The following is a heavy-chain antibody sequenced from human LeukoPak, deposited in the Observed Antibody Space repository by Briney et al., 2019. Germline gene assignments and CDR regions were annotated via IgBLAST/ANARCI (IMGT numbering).Heavy chain of an antibody. CDR3: ARVGRVPAALNGNAFDI. D-gene: IGHD2-2*01. Sequence: ASVKVSCKASGYTFTSYGISWVRQAPGQGLEWMGWISAYNGNTNYAQKFQGRVTITRDTSASTAYMELSSLRSEDTAVYYCARVGRVPAALNGNAFDIWGQGTMVTVSS. CDR1: GYTFTSYG. CDR2: ISAYNGNT. J-gene: IGHJ3*02. V-gene: IGHV1-18*01.